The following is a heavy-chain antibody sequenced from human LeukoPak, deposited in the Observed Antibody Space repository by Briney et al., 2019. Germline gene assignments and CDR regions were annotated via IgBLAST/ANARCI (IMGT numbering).Heavy chain of an antibody. Sequence: PSETLSLTCTVSGASIDSYYWSWIRQPPGKGKEWIGYIYYTGATNYNPSLKSRVTISLGMSKNHFSLRLSSVTAVDTAIYYCASLTTMVTPETFDIWGQGTMVTVCS. D-gene: IGHD4-23*01. CDR1: GASIDSYY. J-gene: IGHJ3*02. CDR2: IYYTGAT. CDR3: ASLTTMVTPETFDI. V-gene: IGHV4-59*01.